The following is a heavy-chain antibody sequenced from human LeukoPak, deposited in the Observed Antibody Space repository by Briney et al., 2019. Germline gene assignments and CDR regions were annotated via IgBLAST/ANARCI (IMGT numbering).Heavy chain of an antibody. Sequence: SETLSLTCTVSGGSISSSSYYWGWIRQPPGKGLEWIGSIYYSGSTYYNSSLKSRVTISLDTSKNQFSLKLSSVTAADTAVYYCARSYSNYPFDYWGQGTLVTVSS. CDR2: IYYSGST. D-gene: IGHD4-11*01. CDR1: GGSISSSSYY. J-gene: IGHJ4*02. V-gene: IGHV4-39*07. CDR3: ARSYSNYPFDY.